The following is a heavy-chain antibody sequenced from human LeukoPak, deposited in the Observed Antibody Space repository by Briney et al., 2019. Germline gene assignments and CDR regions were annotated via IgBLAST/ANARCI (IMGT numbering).Heavy chain of an antibody. V-gene: IGHV3-23*01. CDR1: GFTFSSYA. J-gene: IGHJ3*02. D-gene: IGHD3/OR15-3a*01. CDR3: ARGGPWAFDI. Sequence: GGSLRLSGAASGFTFSSYAMSWFRQPPGKGLEWVSAISGSGGSTYYADSVKGRFTISRDNSKNTLYLQMNSLRAEDTAVYYCARGGPWAFDIWGQGTMVTVSS. CDR2: ISGSGGST.